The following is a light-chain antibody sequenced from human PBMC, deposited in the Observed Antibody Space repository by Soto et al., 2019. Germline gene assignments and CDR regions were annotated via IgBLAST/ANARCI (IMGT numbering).Light chain of an antibody. CDR1: RSNIGTYT. Sequence: QSVLTQSPSASGTPGQRVTISCSGSRSNIGTYTVNWYQQIPGTAPPILIFRNHQRPSGDPDPFSGSKSGTSASLAISGPQSEDEADYYCAAWDDSLIAVVFGGWTKLTVL. J-gene: IGLJ2*01. CDR3: AAWDDSLIAVV. V-gene: IGLV1-44*01. CDR2: RNH.